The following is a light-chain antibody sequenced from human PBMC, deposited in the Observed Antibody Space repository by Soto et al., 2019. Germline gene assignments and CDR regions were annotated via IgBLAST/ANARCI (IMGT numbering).Light chain of an antibody. Sequence: EIVLTQSPATLSLSPGEGATLSCRASQSVTTFLAWYQQKPGQAPRLLIYDASNRATGIPARFSGSGSGTDFTLTTSRLEPEDFAVYYCQQRSKWPLTFGGGTKVEIK. CDR1: QSVTTF. V-gene: IGKV3-11*01. CDR2: DAS. J-gene: IGKJ4*01. CDR3: QQRSKWPLT.